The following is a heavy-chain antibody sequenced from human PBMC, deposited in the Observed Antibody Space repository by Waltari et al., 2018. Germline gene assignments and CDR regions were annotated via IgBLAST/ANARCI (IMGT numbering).Heavy chain of an antibody. CDR2: IYYRGST. V-gene: IGHV4-39*01. CDR3: ARPGCSSTSCYRADAFDI. CDR1: GGSISSSRYY. Sequence: QLQLQELGPGLVKPSETLSLTCTVSGGSISSSRYYWGWIRQPPGKGLEWIGSIYYRGSTSYNPSRKSRVTISVDTSKNQFSLKLSSVTAADTAVYYCARPGCSSTSCYRADAFDIWGQGTMVTVSS. D-gene: IGHD2-2*01. J-gene: IGHJ3*02.